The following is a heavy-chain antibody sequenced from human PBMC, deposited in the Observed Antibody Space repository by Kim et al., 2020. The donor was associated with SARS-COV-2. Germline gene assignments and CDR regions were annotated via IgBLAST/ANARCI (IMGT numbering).Heavy chain of an antibody. D-gene: IGHD3-10*01. V-gene: IGHV3-74*01. J-gene: IGHJ3*01. CDR3: ARDRGMPDAVDL. Sequence: IYAVSVKGRFTVSKDTAKNIIYLRMNSLRVEDTAVYFCARDRGMPDAVDLWGQGALVTVSS.